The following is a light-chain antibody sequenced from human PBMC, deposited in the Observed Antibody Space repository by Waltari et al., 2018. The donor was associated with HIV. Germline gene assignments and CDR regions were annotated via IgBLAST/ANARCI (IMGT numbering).Light chain of an antibody. CDR2: GKN. V-gene: IGLV3-19*01. Sequence: SSELTQDPAVSVAWGQTVRITCQGDSLRSDYASWYQQKPGQAPVLVIYGKNNRPSGIPDRFSGSSSGNTASLTITGAQAEDEADYYCNSRDSSGNHWVFGGGTKLTVL. J-gene: IGLJ3*02. CDR3: NSRDSSGNHWV. CDR1: SLRSDY.